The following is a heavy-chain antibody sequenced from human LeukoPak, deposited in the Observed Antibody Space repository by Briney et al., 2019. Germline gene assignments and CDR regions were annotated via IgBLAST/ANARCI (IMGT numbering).Heavy chain of an antibody. CDR1: GFTVSSNY. D-gene: IGHD3-10*01. Sequence: PRGSLRLSCAASGFTVSSNYMSWVRQAPGKGLEWVSVIYSGGSTYYADSVKGRFTISRDNSKNTLYLQMNSLRAEDTAVYYCAREDFGRNYFDYWGQGTLVTVSS. CDR2: IYSGGST. CDR3: AREDFGRNYFDY. V-gene: IGHV3-66*02. J-gene: IGHJ4*02.